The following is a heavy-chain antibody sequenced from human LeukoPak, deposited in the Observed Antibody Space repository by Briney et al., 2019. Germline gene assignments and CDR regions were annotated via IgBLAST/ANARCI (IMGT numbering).Heavy chain of an antibody. V-gene: IGHV3-15*01. D-gene: IGHD2-2*03. CDR2: IRSTPDGGAT. J-gene: IGHJ4*02. CDR3: ATDLHFGYCTATSCANY. Sequence: GGSLRLSCAASGFTFISSWMTWVRQAPGKGLEWVGRIRSTPDGGATDYAAPVKGRFTISRDDSKNTLYLRMSSLRTEDTAVYYCATDLHFGYCTATSCANYWGQGTLVTVSS. CDR1: GFTFISSW.